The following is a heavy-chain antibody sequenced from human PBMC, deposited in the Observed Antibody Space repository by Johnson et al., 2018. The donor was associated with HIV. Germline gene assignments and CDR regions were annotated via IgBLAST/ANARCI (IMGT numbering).Heavy chain of an antibody. CDR1: GFTFSNYA. CDR2: ISGSGGSK. D-gene: IGHD3-22*01. CDR3: ARVRYYDRDAFDI. J-gene: IGHJ3*02. Sequence: VQLVESGGGLVQPGGSLRLSCAASGFTFSNYAMSWVRQAPGKGLEWVSRISGSGGSKYYADSAKGRFTISRDNSKNTLYLQMYSLTAEDTAVHYCARVRYYDRDAFDIWGPGTLVTVSP. V-gene: IGHV3-23*04.